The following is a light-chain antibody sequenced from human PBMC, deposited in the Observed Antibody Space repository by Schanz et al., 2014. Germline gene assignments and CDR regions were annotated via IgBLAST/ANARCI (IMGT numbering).Light chain of an antibody. CDR1: QTVDSTY. J-gene: IGKJ3*01. Sequence: EIVLTQSPGTLSLSPGERATLSCRASQTVDSTYLAWYQQKPGQAPRILIFAASSRATGIPDRFSGSGSGTEFTLTISRLEPEDFAVYYCQQYGSSPLFTFGPGTKVDIK. V-gene: IGKV3-20*01. CDR3: QQYGSSPLFT. CDR2: AAS.